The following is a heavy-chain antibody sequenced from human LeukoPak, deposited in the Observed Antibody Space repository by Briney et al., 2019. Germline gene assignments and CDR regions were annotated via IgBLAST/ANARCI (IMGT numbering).Heavy chain of an antibody. J-gene: IGHJ3*02. CDR3: ARVMDHPVYDSSGYYWGAFDI. D-gene: IGHD3-22*01. Sequence: GGSLRLSCAASGFTVSSSYMSWVRQAPGKGLEWVSVIYSGGSTYYADSVKGRFTISRDSSKNTLYLQMNSLRAEDTAAYYCARVMDHPVYDSSGYYWGAFDIWGQGTMVTVSS. CDR2: IYSGGST. CDR1: GFTVSSSY. V-gene: IGHV3-53*01.